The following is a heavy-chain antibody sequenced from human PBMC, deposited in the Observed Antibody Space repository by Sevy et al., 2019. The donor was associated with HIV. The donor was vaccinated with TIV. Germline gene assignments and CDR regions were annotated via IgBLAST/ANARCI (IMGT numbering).Heavy chain of an antibody. D-gene: IGHD3-10*01. J-gene: IGHJ3*02. CDR1: GFTFRNYV. CDR2: ISGGGGTT. V-gene: IGHV3-23*01. Sequence: GGSLRLSCAASGFTFRNYVMNWVRQPPGKGLEWVSLISGGGGTTDYADSVKGRFTTSRDDSKSTLYLQINSLRVEDTAVYFCAKRVAGALAAFDIWGQGTMVTVSS. CDR3: AKRVAGALAAFDI.